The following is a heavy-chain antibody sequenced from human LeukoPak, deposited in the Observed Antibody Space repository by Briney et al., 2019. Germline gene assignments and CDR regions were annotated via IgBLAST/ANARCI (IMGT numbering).Heavy chain of an antibody. CDR3: ASHRDYFDY. CDR2: ISSSSSYI. V-gene: IGHV3-21*01. J-gene: IGHJ4*02. CDR1: GFTFSSYS. Sequence: SGGSLRLSCAASGFTFSSYSMNWVRQAPGKGLEWASSISSSSSYIYYADSVKGRFTISRDNSKNTLYLQMNSLRAEDTAVYYCASHRDYFDYWGQGTLVTVSS.